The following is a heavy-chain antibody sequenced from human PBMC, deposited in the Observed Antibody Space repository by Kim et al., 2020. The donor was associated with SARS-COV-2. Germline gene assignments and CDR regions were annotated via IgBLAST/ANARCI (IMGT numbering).Heavy chain of an antibody. V-gene: IGHV1-69*13. D-gene: IGHD6-19*01. J-gene: IGHJ6*02. Sequence: SVKVSCKASGGTFSSYAISWVRQAPGQGLEWMGGIIPIFGTANYAQKFQGRVTITADESTSTAYMELSSLRSEDTAVYYCARVPLMRAVAGTGDYYYYGMDVWGQGTTVTVSS. CDR1: GGTFSSYA. CDR3: ARVPLMRAVAGTGDYYYYGMDV. CDR2: IIPIFGTA.